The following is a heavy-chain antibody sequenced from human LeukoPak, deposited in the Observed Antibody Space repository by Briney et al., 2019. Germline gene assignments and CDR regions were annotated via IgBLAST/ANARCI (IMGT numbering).Heavy chain of an antibody. CDR3: ARDHDYYDSSGYVAH. J-gene: IGHJ4*02. CDR2: IWYDGSNK. Sequence: GGPLRLSCAASGFTFSSYGMHWVRQAPGKGLEWVAVIWYDGSNKYYADSVKGRFTISRDNSKNTLYLQMNSLRAEDTAVYYCARDHDYYDSSGYVAHWGQGTLVTVSS. CDR1: GFTFSSYG. D-gene: IGHD3-22*01. V-gene: IGHV3-33*01.